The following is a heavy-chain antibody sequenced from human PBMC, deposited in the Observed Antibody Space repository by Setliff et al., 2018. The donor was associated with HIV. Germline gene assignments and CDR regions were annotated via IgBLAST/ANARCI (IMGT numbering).Heavy chain of an antibody. CDR2: IWYDGSNK. J-gene: IGHJ4*02. V-gene: IGHV3-33*06. Sequence: LRLSCAASGFTFSNYGMHWVRQAPGKGLEWVAVIWYDGSNKYYADSVKGRFTISRDNSKNTLYLQMNSLRAEDTAVYYCAKTTMVRGVHSEDYFDYWGQGTLVTVSS. CDR1: GFTFSNYG. CDR3: AKTTMVRGVHSEDYFDY. D-gene: IGHD3-10*01.